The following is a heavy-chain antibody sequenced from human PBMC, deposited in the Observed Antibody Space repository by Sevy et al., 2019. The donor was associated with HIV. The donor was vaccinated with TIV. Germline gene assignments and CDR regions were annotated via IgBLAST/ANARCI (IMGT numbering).Heavy chain of an antibody. J-gene: IGHJ6*03. V-gene: IGHV3-11*01. D-gene: IGHD3-10*01. CDR3: ARVREYYGSGTYWAYYYYYMDV. CDR2: ISSSGSTI. Sequence: GGSLRLSCAASGFTFSDYYMSWIRQAPGKGLEWVSYISSSGSTIYYADSVKGRLTISRDNARNSLYLQMNGLRAEDTAVYYGARVREYYGSGTYWAYYYYYMDVWGKGTTVTVSS. CDR1: GFTFSDYY.